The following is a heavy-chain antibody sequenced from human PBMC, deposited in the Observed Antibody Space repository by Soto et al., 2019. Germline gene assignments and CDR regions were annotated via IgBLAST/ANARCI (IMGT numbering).Heavy chain of an antibody. D-gene: IGHD1-26*01. V-gene: IGHV4-4*02. J-gene: IGHJ4*02. Sequence: QVQLQESGPGLVKPSGTLSLTCTVSGGSMTSSNWWNWVRQSPGKGLEWIGEAHHSGRTNYNPSLKSRVTISVDKSKNHFSLKLSSVTAADTAVYYGARSEATGLDHWGQGTLVTVSS. CDR3: ARSEATGLDH. CDR1: GGSMTSSNW. CDR2: AHHSGRT.